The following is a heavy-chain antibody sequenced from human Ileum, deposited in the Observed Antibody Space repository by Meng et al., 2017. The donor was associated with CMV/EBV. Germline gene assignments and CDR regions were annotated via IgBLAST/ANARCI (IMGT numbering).Heavy chain of an antibody. D-gene: IGHD4-11*01. V-gene: IGHV4-39*07. CDR2: LYYGGST. Sequence: SETLSLTCTVSGGSISSSTYYWGWIRQPPGKGLEWIGSLYYGGSTYYNPSLKSRVTISVDTSKNQFSLKLNSVTAADTAMYYCATDLPDYNWGQGTLVNGSS. CDR3: ATDLPDYN. CDR1: GGSISSSTYY. J-gene: IGHJ4*02.